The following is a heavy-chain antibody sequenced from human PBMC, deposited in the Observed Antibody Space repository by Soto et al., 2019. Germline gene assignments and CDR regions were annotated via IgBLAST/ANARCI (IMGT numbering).Heavy chain of an antibody. Sequence: SETLSLTCAVYGGSFSGYYWSWIRQPPGKGLEWIGEINHSGSTNYNPSLKSRVTISVDTSKNQFSLKLSSVTAADTAVYYCARVWRYSGYDYPYYFDYWGQGTLVTVSS. D-gene: IGHD5-12*01. V-gene: IGHV4-34*01. CDR1: GGSFSGYY. J-gene: IGHJ4*02. CDR3: ARVWRYSGYDYPYYFDY. CDR2: INHSGST.